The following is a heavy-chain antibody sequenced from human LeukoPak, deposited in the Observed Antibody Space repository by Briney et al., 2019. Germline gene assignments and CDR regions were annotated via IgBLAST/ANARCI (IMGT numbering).Heavy chain of an antibody. CDR3: ARQTNSCHDY. CDR2: IRSKTNNYAT. D-gene: IGHD2-2*01. Sequence: PGGSLRLSCAASGFTFSDSPLHWVRQASGKGLEWVGHIRSKTNNYATAYAASVEGRFTIFRDDSKNTAYLQMNSLKTEDTAVYYCARQTNSCHDYWGRGTLVTVPS. J-gene: IGHJ4*02. CDR1: GFTFSDSP. V-gene: IGHV3-73*01.